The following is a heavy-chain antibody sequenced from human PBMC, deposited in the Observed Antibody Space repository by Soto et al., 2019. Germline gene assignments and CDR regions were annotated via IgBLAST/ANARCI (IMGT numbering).Heavy chain of an antibody. CDR3: AKDSGRYCSGGSCYPFDY. V-gene: IGHV3-30*18. D-gene: IGHD2-15*01. J-gene: IGHJ4*02. CDR2: ISQDGSNK. Sequence: QVQLVESGGGVVQPGRSLRLSCAASGFTFSSYGMHWVRQAPGKGLEWVAFISQDGSNKYFADSVRGQFTISRDNSKNTLYLQMSSLGAEDTAVYYCAKDSGRYCSGGSCYPFDYWGQGTLVTVSS. CDR1: GFTFSSYG.